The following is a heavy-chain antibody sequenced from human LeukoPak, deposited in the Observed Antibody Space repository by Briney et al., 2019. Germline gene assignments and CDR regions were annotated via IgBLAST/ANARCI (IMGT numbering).Heavy chain of an antibody. J-gene: IGHJ4*02. D-gene: IGHD2-15*01. Sequence: GSSVKVSCKASGGTFSSYAISWVRQAPGQGLEWMGGIIPIFGTANYAQKFQGRVTITADESTSTAYMELSSLRSEDTAVYYCARRLARYCSGGSCSLDYWGQGTLVTVSS. CDR1: GGTFSSYA. V-gene: IGHV1-69*01. CDR3: ARRLARYCSGGSCSLDY. CDR2: IIPIFGTA.